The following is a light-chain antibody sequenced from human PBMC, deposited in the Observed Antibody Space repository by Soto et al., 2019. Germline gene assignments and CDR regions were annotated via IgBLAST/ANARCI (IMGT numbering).Light chain of an antibody. CDR1: TSNIGAGYD. Sequence: VLTQPPSVSGAPGQRVIISCTGTTSNIGAGYDVHWYQQLPETAPKLLIYGSSNRPSGVPERFSGSKSGTSASLAITGLQADDEADYYCQSYDSSLSGSRVFGTGTKVTVL. CDR3: QSYDSSLSGSRV. V-gene: IGLV1-40*01. J-gene: IGLJ1*01. CDR2: GSS.